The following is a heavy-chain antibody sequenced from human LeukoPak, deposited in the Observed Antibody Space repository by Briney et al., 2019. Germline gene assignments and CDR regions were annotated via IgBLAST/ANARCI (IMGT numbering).Heavy chain of an antibody. V-gene: IGHV1-2*06. CDR3: ARDRIQLWFISGVFYYGMDV. Sequence: ASVKVSCKASGYTFTGYYMHWVRQAPGQGLEWMGRINPNSGGTNYAQKFQGRVTMTRDTSISTAYMELSRLRSDDTAVYYCARDRIQLWFISGVFYYGMDVWGQGTTVTVSS. D-gene: IGHD5-18*01. CDR2: INPNSGGT. J-gene: IGHJ6*02. CDR1: GYTFTGYY.